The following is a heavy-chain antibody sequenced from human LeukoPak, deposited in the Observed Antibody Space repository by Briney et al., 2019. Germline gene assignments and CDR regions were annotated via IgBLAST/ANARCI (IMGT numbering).Heavy chain of an antibody. Sequence: ASVKVSCKASGYTFTSYGISWVRQAPGQGLEWMGWISAYNGNTNYAQKLQGRVTMTTDTSTSTACMELRSLRSDDTAVYYCARLSSHYGDYKVDPWGQGTLVTVSS. CDR1: GYTFTSYG. CDR2: ISAYNGNT. J-gene: IGHJ5*02. CDR3: ARLSSHYGDYKVDP. V-gene: IGHV1-18*01. D-gene: IGHD4-17*01.